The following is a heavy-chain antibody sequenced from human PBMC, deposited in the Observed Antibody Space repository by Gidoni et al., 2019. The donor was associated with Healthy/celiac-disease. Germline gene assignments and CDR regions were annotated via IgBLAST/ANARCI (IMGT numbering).Heavy chain of an antibody. CDR3: ARSTTGTTPLDY. D-gene: IGHD1-1*01. J-gene: IGHJ4*02. CDR1: GFTFSSYA. V-gene: IGHV3-30-3*01. CDR2: ISYEGSNK. Sequence: QLPLVESGGGGVQPGRALSIPWAASGFTFSSYAVHWVRQAPGKGLEWVAVISYEGSNKYYADSVKGRFTISRDNSKNTLYLQMNSLRAEDTAVYYCARSTTGTTPLDYWGQGTLVTVSS.